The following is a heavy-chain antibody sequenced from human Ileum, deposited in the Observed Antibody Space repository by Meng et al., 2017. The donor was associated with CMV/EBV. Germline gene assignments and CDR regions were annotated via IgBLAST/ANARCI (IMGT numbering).Heavy chain of an antibody. J-gene: IGHJ4*02. D-gene: IGHD3-22*01. V-gene: IGHV4-4*07. CDR1: GYSNSNCC. Sequence: QGSDQRLTRPCNNLPLTSTVSGYSNSNCCVSLIRQHAGNKLDLIVRISYSGNTNYTPSLKSRVIMSLDTSNNQFFLKLTSVTAADTALYYCAIVESRGYYYFDYWGQGILVTVSS. CDR3: AIVESRGYYYFDY. CDR2: ISYSGNT.